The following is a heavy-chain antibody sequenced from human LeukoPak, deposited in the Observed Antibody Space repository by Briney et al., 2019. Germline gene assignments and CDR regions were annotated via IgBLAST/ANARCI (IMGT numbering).Heavy chain of an antibody. Sequence: GGSLRLSCAASGFTFSSYGMSWVRQAPGKGLEWVSAISASGGSTYYADSVKGRFTISRDNSKNTLYLQMNSLRAEDTAVYYCASFSGSYSAWGQGTLVTVSS. D-gene: IGHD1-26*01. CDR3: ASFSGSYSA. V-gene: IGHV3-23*01. CDR2: ISASGGST. J-gene: IGHJ5*02. CDR1: GFTFSSYG.